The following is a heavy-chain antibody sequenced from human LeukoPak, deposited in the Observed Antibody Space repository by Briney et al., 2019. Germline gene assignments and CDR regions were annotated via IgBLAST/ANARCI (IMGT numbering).Heavy chain of an antibody. Sequence: ASVKVSCKASGYTFINYGITWVRQAPGQGLEWMGWISGYGGNTKYAQRLQGRVTLTTDTSTSTAYMELRSLRSDDTAVYYCARGGSNYYDDYWGQGTLVTVSS. D-gene: IGHD3-10*01. CDR2: ISGYGGNT. V-gene: IGHV1-18*01. CDR1: GYTFINYG. J-gene: IGHJ4*02. CDR3: ARGGSNYYDDY.